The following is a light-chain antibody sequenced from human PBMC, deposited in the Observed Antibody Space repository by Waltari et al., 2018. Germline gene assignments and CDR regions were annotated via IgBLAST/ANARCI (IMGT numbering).Light chain of an antibody. CDR2: DVT. Sequence: QSALTQPRSVSGSPGQSVTISCTGTSSDVGLYKYVSWYQQHPDRDPNPLISDVTKRPSGVPDRFSGSKSGNTASLTISGLQAEDEADYYCCSYAGSYTWVFGGGTKLTVL. V-gene: IGLV2-11*01. CDR3: CSYAGSYTWV. CDR1: SSDVGLYKY. J-gene: IGLJ3*02.